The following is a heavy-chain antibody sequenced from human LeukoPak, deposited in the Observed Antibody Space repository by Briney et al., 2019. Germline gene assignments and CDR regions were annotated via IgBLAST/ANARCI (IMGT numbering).Heavy chain of an antibody. D-gene: IGHD3-10*01. CDR3: ARRNYGPGTYDY. CDR1: GGSISSYY. J-gene: IGHJ4*02. CDR2: MYYSGNT. Sequence: SSETLSLTCAVYGGSISSYYWSWIRQPPGKGLEWIGHMYYSGNTDYNPSLKSRVTISIDTSKNQFSLKLSSVTAAGTAVYYCARRNYGPGTYDYWGQGTLVTVSS. V-gene: IGHV4-59*08.